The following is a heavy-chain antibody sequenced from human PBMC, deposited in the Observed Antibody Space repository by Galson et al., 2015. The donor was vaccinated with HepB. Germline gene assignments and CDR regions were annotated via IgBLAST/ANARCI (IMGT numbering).Heavy chain of an antibody. J-gene: IGHJ4*02. CDR1: GFIFGDHA. CDR3: ARNVSNYYDTSGYPFDY. D-gene: IGHD3-22*01. Sequence: SLRLSCAASGFIFGDHAMHWIRHAPGKGLEWISGMSWNSNDIGYADSVKGRFTISRDNAKNSLFLQMDSLRAEDTAFYYCARNVSNYYDTSGYPFDYWGQGTLVTVSS. CDR2: MSWNSNDI. V-gene: IGHV3-9*01.